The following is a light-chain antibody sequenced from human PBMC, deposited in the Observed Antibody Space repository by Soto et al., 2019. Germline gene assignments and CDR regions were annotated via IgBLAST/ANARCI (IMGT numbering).Light chain of an antibody. CDR2: WAS. V-gene: IGKV4-1*01. CDR1: QSVLYSSNNRNY. CDR3: QQYYSLPLT. J-gene: IGKJ4*01. Sequence: DIVMTQSPDSLTVSLGERATINCKSSQSVLYSSNNRNYLGWYQKKPGQPPKLLIYWASTRESGVPDRFSGSGSGTDFTLTISSLQAEDVAVYYCQQYYSLPLTFGGGTKVEIK.